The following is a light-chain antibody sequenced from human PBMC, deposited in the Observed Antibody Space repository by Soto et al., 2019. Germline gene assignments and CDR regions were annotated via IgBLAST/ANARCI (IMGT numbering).Light chain of an antibody. V-gene: IGKV3-15*01. Sequence: EIVMTQSPDTLSVSPGERASLSCRASQSVSSNLALYQQNPGQAPRLLISGASARATGIPARFSGSGSGTEFTLTISSLQSEDFAVYYCQHYKNWPLTFGQGTKVEI. CDR2: GAS. J-gene: IGKJ1*01. CDR3: QHYKNWPLT. CDR1: QSVSSN.